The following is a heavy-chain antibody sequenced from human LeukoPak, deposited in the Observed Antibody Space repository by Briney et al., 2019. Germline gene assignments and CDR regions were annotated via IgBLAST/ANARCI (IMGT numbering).Heavy chain of an antibody. Sequence: PSETLSLTCAVYGGSFSGYYWSWIRQPPGKGLEWIGEINHSGSTNYNPSLKSRVTISVDTSKNQFSLKLSSVTAADTAVYYCARLGPIRYFDWLLSWFDPWGQGTLVTVSS. D-gene: IGHD3-9*01. CDR2: INHSGST. J-gene: IGHJ5*02. CDR1: GGSFSGYY. V-gene: IGHV4-34*01. CDR3: ARLGPIRYFDWLLSWFDP.